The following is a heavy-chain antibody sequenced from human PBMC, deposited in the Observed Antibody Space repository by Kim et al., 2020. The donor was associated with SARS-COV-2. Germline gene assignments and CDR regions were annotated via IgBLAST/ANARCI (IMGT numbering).Heavy chain of an antibody. V-gene: IGHV4-31*03. J-gene: IGHJ5*02. D-gene: IGHD2-2*01. CDR2: IYYSGST. Sequence: SETLSLTCTVSGGSISSGGYYWSWIRQHPGKGLEWIGYIYYSGSTYYNPSLKSRVTISVDTSKNQFSLKLSSVTAADTAVYYCARVAGYCSSTSCYPTGYWFDPWGQGTLVTVSS. CDR3: ARVAGYCSSTSCYPTGYWFDP. CDR1: GGSISSGGYY.